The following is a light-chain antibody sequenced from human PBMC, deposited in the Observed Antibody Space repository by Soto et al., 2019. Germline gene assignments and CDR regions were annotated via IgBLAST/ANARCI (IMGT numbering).Light chain of an antibody. CDR1: NIVSKS. V-gene: IGLV3-21*04. Sequence: SYELTQPPSVSVAPGKTARITCGGNNIVSKSVHWYQQKPGQAPVLVIYYDSDRPSGSPERFSGSNSGNTATLTISRVEAGDEADYYCQVWDSSSDHHVVFGGGTKLTVL. CDR2: YDS. J-gene: IGLJ2*01. CDR3: QVWDSSSDHHVV.